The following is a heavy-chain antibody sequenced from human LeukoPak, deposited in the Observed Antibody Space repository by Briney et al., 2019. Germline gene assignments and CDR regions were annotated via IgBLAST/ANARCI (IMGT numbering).Heavy chain of an antibody. CDR1: GFTFSSYS. CDR2: ISSSSSTI. V-gene: IGHV3-48*01. D-gene: IGHD2-2*01. CDR3: ARDLVVPAGN. J-gene: IGHJ4*02. Sequence: GGSLRLSCAASGFTFSSYSMNWVRQAPGKGLEWVSYISSSSSTIYYADSVKGRFTTSRDNAKNSLYLQMNSLRAEDTAVYYCARDLVVPAGNWGQGTLVTVSS.